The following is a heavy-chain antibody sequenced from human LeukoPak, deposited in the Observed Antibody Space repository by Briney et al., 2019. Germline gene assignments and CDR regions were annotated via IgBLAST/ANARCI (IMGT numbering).Heavy chain of an antibody. V-gene: IGHV3-21*06. CDR3: ARSKGGAQREYGMDV. CDR1: GFTFKNYV. D-gene: IGHD6-25*01. Sequence: GGSLRLSCAASGFTFKNYVMNWVRQAPGKGLEWVSSISSGSTYIDNADSLKGRFTISRDNAKNSLYLEMNSLRAEDTAVYYCARSKGGAQREYGMDVWGQGTTVTVSS. J-gene: IGHJ6*02. CDR2: ISSGSTYI.